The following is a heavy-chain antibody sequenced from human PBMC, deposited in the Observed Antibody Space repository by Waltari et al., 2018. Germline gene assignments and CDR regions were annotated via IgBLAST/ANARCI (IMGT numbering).Heavy chain of an antibody. CDR2: ISSASSTI. V-gene: IGHV3-48*02. D-gene: IGHD6-13*01. CDR1: ESSFSSYC. J-gene: IGHJ4*02. CDR3: ARDANSRFDY. Sequence: EVQLVESGGDLVQPGGSLRLSCAASESSFSSYCMNWVLQAPGTGVEWVSYISSASSTIYYADSVKGRFTISRDNAKNSLYLQMNSLKDEDTAVYYCARDANSRFDYWGQGTLVTVSS.